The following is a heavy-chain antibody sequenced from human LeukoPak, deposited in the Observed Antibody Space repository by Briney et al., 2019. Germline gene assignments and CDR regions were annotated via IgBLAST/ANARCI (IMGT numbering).Heavy chain of an antibody. CDR1: GGSISSSSYY. CDR3: ARVPRSQYNGNYGTRGYYYYYMDV. D-gene: IGHD1-7*01. CDR2: IDYSVRT. V-gene: IGHV4-39*07. Sequence: PSETLSLTCTVSGGSISSSSYYWGWIRQPPGKGLEWIGIIDYSVRTYYNPSLESRVTISVDTSKNQFSLKLSSVTAVDTAVYYCARVPRSQYNGNYGTRGYYYYYMDVWGKGTTVTVSS. J-gene: IGHJ6*03.